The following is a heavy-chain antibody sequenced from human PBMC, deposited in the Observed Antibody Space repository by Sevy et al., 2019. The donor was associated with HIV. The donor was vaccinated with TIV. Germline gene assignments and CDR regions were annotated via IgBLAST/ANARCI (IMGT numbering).Heavy chain of an antibody. V-gene: IGHV3-66*02. CDR3: ARDVEGDAFAYLDY. D-gene: IGHD2-21*02. CDR2: ICAGGRI. J-gene: IGHJ4*02. CDR1: GFTVSSSC. Sequence: GGSLRLSCAASGFTVSSSCMNWVRQAPGKGLEWLSFICAGGRIYYADSVKGRFTVSRDYSKNTVYLQVSSLRPEDSAMYYCARDVEGDAFAYLDYWGQGALVTVSS.